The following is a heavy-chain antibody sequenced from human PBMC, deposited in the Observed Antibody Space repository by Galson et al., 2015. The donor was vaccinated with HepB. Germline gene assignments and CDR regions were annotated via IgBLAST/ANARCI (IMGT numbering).Heavy chain of an antibody. V-gene: IGHV3-30*18. J-gene: IGHJ3*02. Sequence: SLRLSCAASGFTFSSYGMHWVRQAPGKGLEWVAVISYDGSNKYYADSVKGRFTISRDNSKNTLYLQMNSLRAEDTAVYYCAKVVEAVGVGGAFDIWGQGTMVTVSS. CDR1: GFTFSSYG. D-gene: IGHD2-15*01. CDR2: ISYDGSNK. CDR3: AKVVEAVGVGGAFDI.